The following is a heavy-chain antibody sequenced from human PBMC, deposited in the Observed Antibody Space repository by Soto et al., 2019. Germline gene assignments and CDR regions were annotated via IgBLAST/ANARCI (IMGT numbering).Heavy chain of an antibody. Sequence: QVQLQESGPGLVKPSQTLSLTCTVSGGSISSGDYYWSWIRQPPGKGLEWIGYIYYSGSTYYNPALTSRVTVSVDTFKNQFSLKLSSVTAADTAVYYCARVWWYLGWYFDLWGRGTLVTVSS. J-gene: IGHJ2*01. CDR2: IYYSGST. D-gene: IGHD2-15*01. V-gene: IGHV4-30-4*01. CDR3: ARVWWYLGWYFDL. CDR1: GGSISSGDYY.